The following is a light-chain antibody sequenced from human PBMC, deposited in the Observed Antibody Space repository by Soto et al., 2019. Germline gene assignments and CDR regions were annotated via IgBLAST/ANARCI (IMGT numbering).Light chain of an antibody. J-gene: IGKJ2*01. V-gene: IGKV3-15*01. CDR3: QQYNNWPYT. Sequence: ETVMTQSPATLSVSPGERATLSCRASESGSSNLAWYQQKPGQAPRLLIHGASTRAADIPARFSGSGSGTEFTLTISSLQSEDFAVYYCQQYNNWPYTFGQGTKLEIK. CDR2: GAS. CDR1: ESGSSN.